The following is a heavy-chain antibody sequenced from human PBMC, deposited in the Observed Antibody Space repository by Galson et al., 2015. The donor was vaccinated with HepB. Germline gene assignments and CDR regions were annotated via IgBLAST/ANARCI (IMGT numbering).Heavy chain of an antibody. CDR2: ISNNNDNT. D-gene: IGHD4-11*01. J-gene: IGHJ4*02. CDR1: GYAFIDYG. CDR3: ARAGAAVTTHFDL. Sequence: SVKVSCKASGYAFIDYGISWVRQAPGQGLEWMGWISNNNDNTNYAQKVQGRGTLTTDTSTSTAYMELRSLRSDDTAVYYCARAGAAVTTHFDLWGQGTLVTVSS. V-gene: IGHV1-18*01.